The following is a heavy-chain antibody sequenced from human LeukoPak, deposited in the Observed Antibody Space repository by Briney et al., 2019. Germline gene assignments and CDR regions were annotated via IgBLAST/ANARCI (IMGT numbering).Heavy chain of an antibody. Sequence: GGSLRLSCAASGFTFSDYSLNWVRQAPGKGLEWVSYISSISTTIYYADSVKGRFTISRDNAKNSLYLQMNSLRAEDTAVYYCARGTTLDYWGQGTLVTVSS. CDR3: ARGTTLDY. J-gene: IGHJ4*02. CDR1: GFTFSDYS. D-gene: IGHD4-11*01. CDR2: ISSISTTI. V-gene: IGHV3-48*04.